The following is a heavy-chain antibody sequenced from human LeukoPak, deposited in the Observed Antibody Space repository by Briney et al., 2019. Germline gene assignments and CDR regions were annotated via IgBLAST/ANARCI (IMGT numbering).Heavy chain of an antibody. D-gene: IGHD3-22*01. CDR2: IIPIFGTA. J-gene: IGHJ4*02. Sequence: SVKVSCKASGGTFSSYAISWVRQAPGQGLEWMGGIIPIFGTANYAQKFQGRVTITADESTSTAYMELSSLRSEDTAVYYCARDYYDSSGYYNPGYWGQGTLVTVSS. CDR3: ARDYYDSSGYYNPGY. V-gene: IGHV1-69*13. CDR1: GGTFSSYA.